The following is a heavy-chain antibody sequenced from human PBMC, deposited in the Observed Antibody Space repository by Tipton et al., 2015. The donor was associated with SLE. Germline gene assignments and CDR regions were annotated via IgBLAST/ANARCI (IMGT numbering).Heavy chain of an antibody. Sequence: QLVQSGAEVKKPGESLKISCKGLEYSFNSYWIGWVRQKPGKGLEWMGIIDPGDSYTTYSPSFEGQVTISVDKSINTAYLQWSSLEASDTAMYYCARQGDSSASVDAFDIWGQGTMVTVSS. CDR2: IDPGDSYT. V-gene: IGHV5-51*01. D-gene: IGHD3-22*01. CDR3: ARQGDSSASVDAFDI. CDR1: EYSFNSYW. J-gene: IGHJ3*02.